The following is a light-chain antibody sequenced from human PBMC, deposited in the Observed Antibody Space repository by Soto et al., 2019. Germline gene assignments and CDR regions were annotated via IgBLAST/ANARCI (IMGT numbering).Light chain of an antibody. CDR1: QSVSSY. CDR2: DAS. J-gene: IGKJ4*01. CDR3: QQRIDWPLT. V-gene: IGKV3-11*01. Sequence: EIVLTQSPATLSLSPGERVTLSCRASQSVSSYFAWYQQKPGLAPRLLIYDASTRAAGIPARFSGSGSGTDFTLTISSLEPDDFAVYYCQQRIDWPLTFGGGTKVEIK.